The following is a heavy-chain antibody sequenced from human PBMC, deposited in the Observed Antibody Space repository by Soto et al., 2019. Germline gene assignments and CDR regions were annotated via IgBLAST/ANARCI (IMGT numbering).Heavy chain of an antibody. Sequence: EVQLVESGGGVVQPGRSLRLSCVVSGFTLHDYGMYWVRQAPGKGLEWVSGVSWNSDYIGYADSVKGRFTISRDNAKNSLYLQMTSLRAEGTALYYCATELRLHSSGWSRPSGYSGMDVWGKGTTVTVPS. CDR1: GFTLHDYG. J-gene: IGHJ6*04. D-gene: IGHD6-19*01. CDR3: ATELRLHSSGWSRPSGYSGMDV. CDR2: VSWNSDYI. V-gene: IGHV3-9*01.